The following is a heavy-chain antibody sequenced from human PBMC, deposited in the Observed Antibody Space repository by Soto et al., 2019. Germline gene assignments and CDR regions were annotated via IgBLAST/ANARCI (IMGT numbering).Heavy chain of an antibody. J-gene: IGHJ4*02. CDR2: IYPGDSDT. D-gene: IGHD5-18*01. Sequence: GESLKISCKGSEYSFASDWIGWVRQMPGKGLEWMGVIYPGDSDTRDSPSFQGQVTISADNSISTAYLQWSSLKASDTAIYYCARQVEDGYSFGYHYWGQGTTVTVSS. CDR1: EYSFASDW. CDR3: ARQVEDGYSFGYHY. V-gene: IGHV5-51*01.